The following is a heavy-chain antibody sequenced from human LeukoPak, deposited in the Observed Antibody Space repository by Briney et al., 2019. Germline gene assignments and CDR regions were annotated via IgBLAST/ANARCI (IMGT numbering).Heavy chain of an antibody. CDR3: ASSLGIYDSSGYRVFDY. CDR1: GYSFTSYW. D-gene: IGHD3-22*01. CDR2: IYPGDSDT. Sequence: PVGCLKISCKGSGYSFTSYWIGGVRQMPGKGLEWMGMIYPGDSDTRYSPSLQGQVTTSADNTISTAYLLRSSLKAADTAMYYCASSLGIYDSSGYRVFDYWGQGTLVTVSS. J-gene: IGHJ4*02. V-gene: IGHV5-51*03.